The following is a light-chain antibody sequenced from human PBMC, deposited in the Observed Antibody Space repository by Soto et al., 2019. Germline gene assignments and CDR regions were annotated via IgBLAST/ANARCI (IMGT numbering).Light chain of an antibody. CDR2: DAS. CDR1: QSINTW. CDR3: QQYNSYSVT. Sequence: DFQMTQSPSTLSASVGDRVTITCRASQSINTWLAWYQQKPGKAPKFLVYDASNWESGVPSRFSGSGSGTEFTLTISSLQPDDFATYYCQQYNSYSVTFGQGTKVDIK. J-gene: IGKJ1*01. V-gene: IGKV1-5*01.